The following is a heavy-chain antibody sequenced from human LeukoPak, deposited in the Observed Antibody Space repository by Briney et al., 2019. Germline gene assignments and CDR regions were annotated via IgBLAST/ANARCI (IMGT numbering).Heavy chain of an antibody. D-gene: IGHD3-3*01. J-gene: IGHJ4*02. CDR2: IREDGSDT. Sequence: GGSLRLSCVASGLSFRNYWMSWVRQAPGKGLEWVANIREDGSDTYYADSVRGRFTISRDNSKNTLYLQVNSLRAEDTAVYYCAKDLGAEVGVDYWGQGTLVTVSS. CDR3: AKDLGAEVGVDY. CDR1: GLSFRNYW. V-gene: IGHV3-7*01.